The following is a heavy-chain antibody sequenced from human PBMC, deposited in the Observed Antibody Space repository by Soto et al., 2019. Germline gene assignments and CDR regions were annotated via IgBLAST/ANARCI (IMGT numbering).Heavy chain of an antibody. CDR1: GFTFSDYS. V-gene: IGHV3-11*01. CDR3: ARERARVFDS. Sequence: QVQLVESGGGLVKPGGSLRLSCAASGFTFSDYSMSWIRQAPGKGLEWLSYISISGGTIYYADSVKGRFSISRDNAKNSLYLQLSSLRAEDTAVYFCARERARVFDSWGQGTLVTVSS. J-gene: IGHJ4*02. CDR2: ISISGGTI.